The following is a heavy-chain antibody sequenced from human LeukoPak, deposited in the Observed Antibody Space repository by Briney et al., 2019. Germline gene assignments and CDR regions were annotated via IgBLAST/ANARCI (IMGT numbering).Heavy chain of an antibody. V-gene: IGHV3-23*01. CDR2: ISGSGGNT. CDR1: GITFRNNA. CDR3: TQRTSFDY. Sequence: PGGSLRLSCAASGITFRNNAMSWVRQAPGKGLEWVSAISGSGGNTYYADSVKGRFTISRDNSKNTLCLQMNSLRAEDTAVYYCTQRTSFDYWGQGTLVTVSS. J-gene: IGHJ4*02. D-gene: IGHD3/OR15-3a*01.